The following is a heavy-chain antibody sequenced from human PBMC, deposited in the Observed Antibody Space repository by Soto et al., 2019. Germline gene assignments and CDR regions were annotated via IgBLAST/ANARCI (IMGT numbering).Heavy chain of an antibody. CDR1: GGTFSSSA. CDR2: IIPIFGTA. Sequence: QVQLVQSGAEVQKPGSSVKVSCKASGGTFSSSAISWVRQAPGQGLEWMGGIIPIFGTANYAQKFQGRVTITADASAYSAYRELSRLTSEDTAIYFCARAGQWLVRLGGVQYPGMDVWGQGTTVTVSS. V-gene: IGHV1-69*01. J-gene: IGHJ6*02. CDR3: ARAGQWLVRLGGVQYPGMDV. D-gene: IGHD6-19*01.